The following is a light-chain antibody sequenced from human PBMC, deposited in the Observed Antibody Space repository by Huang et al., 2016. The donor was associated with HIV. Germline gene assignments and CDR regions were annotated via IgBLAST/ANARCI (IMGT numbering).Light chain of an antibody. J-gene: IGKJ4*01. CDR1: QSLLHRNGNNY. Sequence: DIVMTQSPLSLSVTPGEPASISCRSSQSLLHRNGNNYLDWYLQKPGQSPQLLIYVASSRASGIPDRFNGSGSGTDFTLKISRVEAEDFGVYYCMQALQTPLSFGGGTKVEVK. CDR2: VAS. CDR3: MQALQTPLS. V-gene: IGKV2-28*01.